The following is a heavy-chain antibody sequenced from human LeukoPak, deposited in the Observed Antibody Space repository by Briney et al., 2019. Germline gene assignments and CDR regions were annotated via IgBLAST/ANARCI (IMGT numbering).Heavy chain of an antibody. Sequence: SETLSLTCAVYGGSFSGYYWSWIRQPPGKGLEWIGEINHSGSTNYNPSLKSRVTISVDTSKNQFSLKLSSVTAADTAVYYCARAVWDSGYDSPTYYFDYWGQGTLVTVSS. CDR1: GGSFSGYY. V-gene: IGHV4-34*01. CDR3: ARAVWDSGYDSPTYYFDY. CDR2: INHSGST. D-gene: IGHD5-12*01. J-gene: IGHJ4*02.